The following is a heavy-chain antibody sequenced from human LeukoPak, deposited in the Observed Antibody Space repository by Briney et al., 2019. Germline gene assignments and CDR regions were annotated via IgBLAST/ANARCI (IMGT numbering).Heavy chain of an antibody. Sequence: GGSLRISCAASGFTFTSYAMSWVRQAPGKGLEWVSSISSDSSYMYYADAVHGRFTVSRDNAKYSLYLQMDSLRAEDTAVYYCVRGSYGAYDYWGQGSLVTVSS. CDR1: GFTFTSYA. CDR3: VRGSYGAYDY. J-gene: IGHJ4*02. V-gene: IGHV3-21*01. CDR2: ISSDSSYM. D-gene: IGHD4-17*01.